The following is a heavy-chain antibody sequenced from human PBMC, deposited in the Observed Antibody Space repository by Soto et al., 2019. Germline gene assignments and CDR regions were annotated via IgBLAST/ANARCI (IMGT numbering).Heavy chain of an antibody. V-gene: IGHV1-18*01. CDR2: ISAYNGNT. CDR1: GYTFTSYG. CDR3: ARDPGYSSGWYPNWFDP. D-gene: IGHD6-19*01. J-gene: IGHJ5*02. Sequence: ASVKVSCKASGYTFTSYGISWVRQAPGQGLEWMGWISAYNGNTNYAQKLQGRVTMTTDTSTSTAYMELRSLRSDDTAVYYCARDPGYSSGWYPNWFDPWAREPWSPSPQ.